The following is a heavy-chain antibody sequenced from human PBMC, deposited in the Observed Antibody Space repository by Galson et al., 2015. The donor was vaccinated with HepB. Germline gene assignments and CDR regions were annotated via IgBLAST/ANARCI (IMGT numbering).Heavy chain of an antibody. J-gene: IGHJ4*02. Sequence: SLRLSCAASGFTFSNAWMSWVRQAPGKGLEWVGRIKSKTDGGTTDYAAPVKGRFTISRDDSKNTLYLQMNSLKTEDTAVYYCTTAYYGEDRDYWGQGTLVTVSS. D-gene: IGHD4-17*01. V-gene: IGHV3-15*01. CDR3: TTAYYGEDRDY. CDR1: GFTFSNAW. CDR2: IKSKTDGGTT.